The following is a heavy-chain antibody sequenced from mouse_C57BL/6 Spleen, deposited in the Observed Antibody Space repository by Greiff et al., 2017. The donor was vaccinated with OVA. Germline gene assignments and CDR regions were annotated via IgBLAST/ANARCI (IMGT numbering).Heavy chain of an antibody. J-gene: IGHJ2*01. Sequence: VQLKQSGPELVKPGASVKISCKASGYSFTGYYMNWVKQSPEKSLEWIGEINPSTGGTTYNQKFKAKATLTVDKSSSTAYMQLKSLTSEDSAVYYCARYYGSSYVYFDYWGQGTTLTVSS. CDR2: INPSTGGT. CDR1: GYSFTGYY. V-gene: IGHV1-42*01. CDR3: ARYYGSSYVYFDY. D-gene: IGHD1-1*01.